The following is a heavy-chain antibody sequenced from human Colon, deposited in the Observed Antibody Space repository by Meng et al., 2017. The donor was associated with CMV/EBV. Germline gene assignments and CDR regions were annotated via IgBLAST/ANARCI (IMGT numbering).Heavy chain of an antibody. CDR1: GFTFSSYS. V-gene: IGHV3-21*01. D-gene: IGHD5-12*01. J-gene: IGHJ4*02. CDR2: ISSSSSYI. Sequence: GGSLRLSCAASGFTFSSYSMNWVRQAPGKGLEWVSSISSSSSYIYYADSVKGRFTISRDNAKNSLYLQMNSLRAEDTAAYYCARDPQRHNSGYLGSAQYFDYWGQGTLVTVSS. CDR3: ARDPQRHNSGYLGSAQYFDY.